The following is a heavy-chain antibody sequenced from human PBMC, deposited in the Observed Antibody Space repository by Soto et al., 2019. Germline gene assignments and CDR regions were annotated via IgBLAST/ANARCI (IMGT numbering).Heavy chain of an antibody. CDR2: INYSGST. Sequence: QVQLQESGPGLVKPSETLSLTCTVSGGSIRSYYWSWIRQPPGKGLEWIGYINYSGSTNYNPSLKSRVTISVDTSKKQFSLKLSSVTAADTAVYHCARDQGGAGANFDFWGQGTLVTVSS. CDR1: GGSIRSYY. D-gene: IGHD1-26*01. V-gene: IGHV4-59*01. J-gene: IGHJ4*02. CDR3: ARDQGGAGANFDF.